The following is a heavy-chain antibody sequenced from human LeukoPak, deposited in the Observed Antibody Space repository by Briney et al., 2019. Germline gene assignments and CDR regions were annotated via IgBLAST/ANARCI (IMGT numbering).Heavy chain of an antibody. D-gene: IGHD2-15*01. CDR2: ISAYNGNT. CDR1: GYTFTSYG. Sequence: ASVKVSCKASGYTFTSYGISWVRQAPGQGLEWMGWISAYNGNTNYAQKLQGRVTMTTDTSTSTAYVELRSLRSDDTAVYYCARAAPRDYSGGSWFFDWFDPWGQGTLVTVSS. V-gene: IGHV1-18*01. CDR3: ARAAPRDYSGGSWFFDWFDP. J-gene: IGHJ5*02.